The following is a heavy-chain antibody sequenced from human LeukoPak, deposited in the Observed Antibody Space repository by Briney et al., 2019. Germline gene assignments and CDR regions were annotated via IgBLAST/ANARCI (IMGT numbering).Heavy chain of an antibody. D-gene: IGHD4-23*01. J-gene: IGHJ4*02. Sequence: SETLSLTXTVSGGSISSYYWSWIRQPPGKGLEWIGYINYSGTTNYNPSLKSRVTISVDTSKNQFSLKLSSVTAADTAVYYCVRDRYGGNSGEFDYWGQGTLVTVSS. V-gene: IGHV4-59*01. CDR2: INYSGTT. CDR3: VRDRYGGNSGEFDY. CDR1: GGSISSYY.